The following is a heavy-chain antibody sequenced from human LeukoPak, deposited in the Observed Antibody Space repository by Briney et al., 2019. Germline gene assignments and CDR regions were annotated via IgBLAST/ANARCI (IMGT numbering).Heavy chain of an antibody. CDR2: INHSGST. CDR1: GVSFSGYY. V-gene: IGHV4-34*01. D-gene: IGHD2-2*01. J-gene: IGHJ6*04. CDR3: AMDCSSTRCYRNYYYGMDV. Sequence: SETLSLTCAVYGVSFSGYYWSWIRQPPGKGLEWIGEINHSGSTNYNPSLKSRVTISVDTSKNQFSLKVSSVTAADTAVYCCAMDCSSTRCYRNYYYGMDVWGKGTTVSVSS.